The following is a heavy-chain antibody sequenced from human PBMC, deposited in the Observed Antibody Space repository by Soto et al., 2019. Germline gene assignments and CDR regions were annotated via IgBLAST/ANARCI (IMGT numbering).Heavy chain of an antibody. CDR3: AKFFVTAHPAYGYLDV. J-gene: IGHJ6*03. CDR2: ITWNGVAM. Sequence: EVQLVESGGTLVQPGRSLRLSCAASGFAFSDFAMHWVRQTPGKGLEWVSGITWNGVAMGYADSVKGRFTISRDNAKNSMDLQMNSLRPEDTALYYCAKFFVTAHPAYGYLDVWGKGTLVTVS. D-gene: IGHD2-21*01. CDR1: GFAFSDFA. V-gene: IGHV3-9*01.